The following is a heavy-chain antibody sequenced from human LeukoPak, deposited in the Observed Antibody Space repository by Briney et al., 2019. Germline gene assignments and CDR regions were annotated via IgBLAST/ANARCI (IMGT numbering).Heavy chain of an antibody. V-gene: IGHV4-59*01. J-gene: IGHJ4*02. Sequence: PSETPSLTCTVSGGSISGYYWSWIRQPPGKGLEWIGYIYYSGSTNYNPSLRSRVTISVDTSKNQFSLKLTSVTAADTAVYYCARGISGSYTSPHYWGQGTLVTVSS. CDR1: GGSISGYY. CDR3: ARGISGSYTSPHY. D-gene: IGHD1-26*01. CDR2: IYYSGST.